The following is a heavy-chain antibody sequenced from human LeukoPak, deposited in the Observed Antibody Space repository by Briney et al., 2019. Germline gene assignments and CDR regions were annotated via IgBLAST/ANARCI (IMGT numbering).Heavy chain of an antibody. CDR3: AREVAVAGDY. D-gene: IGHD6-19*01. V-gene: IGHV4-34*01. J-gene: IGHJ4*02. Sequence: SVTLSLTCAVYGGSFSGYYWSWIRQPPGKGLEWIGEINHSGSTNYNPSLKSRVTISVDTSKNQFSLKLSSVTAADTAVYYCAREVAVAGDYWGQGTLVTVSS. CDR1: GGSFSGYY. CDR2: INHSGST.